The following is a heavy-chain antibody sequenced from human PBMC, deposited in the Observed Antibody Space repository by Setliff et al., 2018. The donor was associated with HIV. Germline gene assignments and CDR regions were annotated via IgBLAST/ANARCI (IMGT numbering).Heavy chain of an antibody. Sequence: PSETLSLTCTVSGGSIRSSSYFWGWIRQSPEKGLEWIGDIYHSGFTIYNPSLKSRVTLSLDMSKNQFSLKLSSVTAADTAVYFCVRRVSHGSQPSYFDYWGQGTLVTVSS. J-gene: IGHJ4*02. CDR1: GGSIRSSSYF. CDR3: VRRVSHGSQPSYFDY. D-gene: IGHD3-10*01. CDR2: IYHSGFT. V-gene: IGHV4-39*07.